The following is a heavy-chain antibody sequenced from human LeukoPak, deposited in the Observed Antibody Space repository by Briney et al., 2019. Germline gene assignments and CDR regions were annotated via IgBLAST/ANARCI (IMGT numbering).Heavy chain of an antibody. CDR3: ARGYDSSAYYPFNY. D-gene: IGHD3-22*01. Sequence: SETLSLTCTVSGGSISSSSYYWGWIRQPPGKGLEWIGSIYYSGSTYYNPSLKSRVTISVDTSKNQFSLKLSSVTAADTAVYYCARGYDSSAYYPFNYWGQGTLVTVSS. V-gene: IGHV4-39*07. CDR2: IYYSGST. CDR1: GGSISSSSYY. J-gene: IGHJ4*02.